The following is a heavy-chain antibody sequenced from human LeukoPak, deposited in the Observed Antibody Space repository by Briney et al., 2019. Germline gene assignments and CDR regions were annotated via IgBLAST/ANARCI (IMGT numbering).Heavy chain of an antibody. D-gene: IGHD2-2*01. J-gene: IGHJ4*02. CDR2: ISTYNGNT. V-gene: IGHV1-18*01. CDR1: GYTFTSHG. Sequence: ASVKVSCKASGYTFTSHGISWVRQAPGQGLEWMGWISTYNGNTNYVQKLQDRVTMTTDTSTSTAYMELRSLRSDDTAVYYCARALYHTFDYWGQGTLVIVSS. CDR3: ARALYHTFDY.